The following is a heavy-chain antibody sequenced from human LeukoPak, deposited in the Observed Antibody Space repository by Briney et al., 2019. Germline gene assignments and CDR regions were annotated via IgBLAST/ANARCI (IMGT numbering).Heavy chain of an antibody. CDR3: ARCYYDSSGYYFIDY. CDR1: GYTFTGYY. D-gene: IGHD3-22*01. V-gene: IGHV1-2*06. CDR2: INPNSGGT. Sequence: ASVKVSCKASGYTFTGYYMHWVRQAPGQGLEWMGRINPNSGGTNYAQKFQGRVTMTRDTSISTAYMELSRLRSDDTAVYYCARCYYDSSGYYFIDYWGQGTLVAVSS. J-gene: IGHJ4*02.